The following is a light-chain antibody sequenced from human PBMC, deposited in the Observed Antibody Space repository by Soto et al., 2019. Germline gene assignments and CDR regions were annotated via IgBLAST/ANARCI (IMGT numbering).Light chain of an antibody. CDR1: QSVSSY. J-gene: IGKJ5*01. V-gene: IGKV3-11*01. CDR3: QQRSNWPEIT. CDR2: DTS. Sequence: EIVLTQCPPSRSLCPGPVARLAWSPSQSVSSYLAWEQQKPGQAPRLLIYDTSNRATAIPARFSGSGSGTDFTLPISTLEPEDFAVYYCQQRSNWPEITVGPGTRLEIK.